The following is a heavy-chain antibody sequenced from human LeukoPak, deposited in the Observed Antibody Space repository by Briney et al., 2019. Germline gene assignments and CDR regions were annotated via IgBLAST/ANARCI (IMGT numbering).Heavy chain of an antibody. CDR3: AREGSSSWSQYFDY. CDR1: GGSFSGYY. D-gene: IGHD6-13*01. J-gene: IGHJ4*02. Sequence: SETLSLTCAVYGGSFSGYYWSWIRQPPGRGLEWIGEINHSGSTNYNPSLKSRVTISVDTSKNQFSLKLSSATAADTAVYYCAREGSSSWSQYFDYWGQGTLVTVSS. CDR2: INHSGST. V-gene: IGHV4-34*01.